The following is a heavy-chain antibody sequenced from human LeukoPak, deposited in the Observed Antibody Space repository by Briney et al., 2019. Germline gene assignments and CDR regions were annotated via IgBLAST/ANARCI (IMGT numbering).Heavy chain of an antibody. CDR1: GFTFSNAW. D-gene: IGHD4-17*01. V-gene: IGHV3-15*01. CDR2: IKSKTDGGTT. J-gene: IGHJ4*02. CDR3: AKDLWATVTTDFNY. Sequence: GGSLRLSCAASGFTFSNAWMSWVRQAPGKGLEWVGRIKSKTDGGTTDYAAPVKGRFTISRDDSKNTLYLQMNSLRAEDTAVYYCAKDLWATVTTDFNYWGQGTLVTVSS.